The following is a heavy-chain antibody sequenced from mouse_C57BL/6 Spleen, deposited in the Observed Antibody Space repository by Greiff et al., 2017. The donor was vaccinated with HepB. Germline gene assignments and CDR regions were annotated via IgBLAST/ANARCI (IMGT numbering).Heavy chain of an antibody. V-gene: IGHV1-82*01. CDR3: ASPYYSNSGFAY. J-gene: IGHJ3*01. CDR2: IYPGDGDT. D-gene: IGHD2-5*01. Sequence: QVQLQQSGPELVKPGASVKISCKASGYAFSSSWMNWVKQRPGKGLEWIGRIYPGDGDTNYNGKFKGKATLTADKSSSTAYMQLSSLTSEDSAAYFCASPYYSNSGFAYWGQGTLVTVSA. CDR1: GYAFSSSW.